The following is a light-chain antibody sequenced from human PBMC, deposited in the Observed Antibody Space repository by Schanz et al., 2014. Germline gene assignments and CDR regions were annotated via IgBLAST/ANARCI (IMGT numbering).Light chain of an antibody. CDR1: SSDVGGNNY. J-gene: IGLJ1*01. CDR2: EVS. CDR3: SSYAGSNRDI. Sequence: QSVLTQPPSASGSPGQSVTISCTGTSSDVGGNNYVSWYQQHPGKAPKFMIYEVSKRPPGVPDRFSGSKSGNTASLTVSGLQAEDEADYYCSSYAGSNRDIFGTGTKLTVL. V-gene: IGLV2-8*01.